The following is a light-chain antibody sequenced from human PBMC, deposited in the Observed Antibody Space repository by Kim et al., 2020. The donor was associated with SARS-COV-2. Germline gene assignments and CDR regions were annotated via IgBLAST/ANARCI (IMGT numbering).Light chain of an antibody. J-gene: IGKJ4*01. CDR3: QQYNNWPPLT. Sequence: VSRGERVSRSCRASQSVRNDLAWFQQKPDQAPRLLIYAASTRATGIPARFTGSGSGTEFTLNISGLQSEEFAVYHCQQYNNWPPLTFGGGTKVEI. CDR2: AAS. CDR1: QSVRND. V-gene: IGKV3-15*01.